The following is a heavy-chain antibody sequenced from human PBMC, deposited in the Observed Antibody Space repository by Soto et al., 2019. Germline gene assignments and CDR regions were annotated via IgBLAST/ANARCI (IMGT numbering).Heavy chain of an antibody. J-gene: IGHJ6*02. V-gene: IGHV4-34*01. Sequence: SETLSLTCAVYGGSFSGYYWSWIRQPPGKGLEWIGEINHSGSTNYNPSLKSRVTISVDTSKNQFSLKLSSVTAADPAVYYCASRMYYYGSGSYLGYYYYGMDVWGQGTTVTVPS. CDR3: ASRMYYYGSGSYLGYYYYGMDV. CDR1: GGSFSGYY. D-gene: IGHD3-10*01. CDR2: INHSGST.